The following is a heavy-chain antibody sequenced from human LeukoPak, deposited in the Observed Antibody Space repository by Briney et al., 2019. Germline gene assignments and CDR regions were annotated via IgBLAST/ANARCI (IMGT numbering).Heavy chain of an antibody. J-gene: IGHJ4*02. CDR3: ARDITMVRGVITGMDY. CDR2: INPNSGGT. V-gene: IGHV1-2*06. D-gene: IGHD3-10*01. CDR1: GYTFTGYY. Sequence: ASVKVSCKASGYTFTGYYMHWVRQAPGQGLEWMERINPNSGGTNYAQKFQGRVTMTRDTSISTAYMELSRLRSDDTAVYYCARDITMVRGVITGMDYWGQGTLVTVSS.